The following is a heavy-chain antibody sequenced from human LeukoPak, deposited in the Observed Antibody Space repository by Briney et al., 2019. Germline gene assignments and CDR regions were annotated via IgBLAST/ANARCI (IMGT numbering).Heavy chain of an antibody. Sequence: SETLSLTCTVSGGSISSSSYYWGWLRQPPGKGREWIGSIYYSGSTYYNPSLKSRVTISVDTSKNQFSLKLSSVTAADTAVYYCARHYGDYRYYFDYWGQGTLVTVSS. CDR3: ARHYGDYRYYFDY. CDR2: IYYSGST. V-gene: IGHV4-39*01. D-gene: IGHD4-17*01. CDR1: GGSISSSSYY. J-gene: IGHJ4*02.